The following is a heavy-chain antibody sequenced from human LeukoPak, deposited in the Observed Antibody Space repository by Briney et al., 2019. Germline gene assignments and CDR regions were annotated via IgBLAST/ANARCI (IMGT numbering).Heavy chain of an antibody. CDR1: GASISSSSYS. CDR2: IYYSGST. D-gene: IGHD3-22*01. V-gene: IGHV4-39*01. CDR3: ASHPYYYDSYYFDH. Sequence: PSETLSLTCTVSGASISSSSYSWGWIRQPPGKGREWTGSIYYSGSTYYHPSLKSRVTISVDTSKNQFSLKLSSVTAADTAVYYCASHPYYYDSYYFDHWGQGTLVTVSS. J-gene: IGHJ4*02.